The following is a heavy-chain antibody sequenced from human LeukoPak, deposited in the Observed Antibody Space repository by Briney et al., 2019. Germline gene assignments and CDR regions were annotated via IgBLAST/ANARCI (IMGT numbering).Heavy chain of an antibody. J-gene: IGHJ4*02. Sequence: PGGSLRLSRAASGFSFISYGMHWVRQAPGKGLEWVGAISDDGRRKDYADSVKGRFTISRDNSKDTLYLQMNSLRAEDRAVYYCAKRPSDYGDYVSYFDYWGQGTLVTVSS. CDR2: ISDDGRRK. D-gene: IGHD4-17*01. CDR1: GFSFISYG. V-gene: IGHV3-30*18. CDR3: AKRPSDYGDYVSYFDY.